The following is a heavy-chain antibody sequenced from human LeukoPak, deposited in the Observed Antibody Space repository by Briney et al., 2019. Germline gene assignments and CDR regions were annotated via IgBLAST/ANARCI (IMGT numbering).Heavy chain of an antibody. Sequence: EGSLRLSCAAYGFTLSSYEMNSVRQAPGKGLGWVSYISSSGSTIYCADSVKGRFTISRDNAKNSLYLQMNSLRAEDTAVYYCAELGITMIGGVGGKGTTVTISS. CDR2: ISSSGSTI. D-gene: IGHD3-10*02. CDR3: AELGITMIGGV. J-gene: IGHJ6*04. V-gene: IGHV3-48*03. CDR1: GFTLSSYE.